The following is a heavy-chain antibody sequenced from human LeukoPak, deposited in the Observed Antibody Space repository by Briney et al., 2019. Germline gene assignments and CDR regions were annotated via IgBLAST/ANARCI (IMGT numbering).Heavy chain of an antibody. CDR2: IRYDGSNK. J-gene: IGHJ3*02. Sequence: GGSLRLSCAASGFTFSSYSMHWVRQAPGKGLEWVAFIRYDGSNKYYADSVKGRFTISRDNSKNTLYLQMNSLRAEDTAVYYCAKDRRGDYYYDSSGYLPLAFDIWGQGTMVTVSS. D-gene: IGHD3-22*01. CDR3: AKDRRGDYYYDSSGYLPLAFDI. V-gene: IGHV3-30*02. CDR1: GFTFSSYS.